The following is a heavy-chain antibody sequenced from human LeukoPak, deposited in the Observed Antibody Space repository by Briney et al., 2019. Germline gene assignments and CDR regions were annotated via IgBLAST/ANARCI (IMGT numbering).Heavy chain of an antibody. CDR3: AKGYSGYDWSLVDY. V-gene: IGHV3-30*02. CDR1: GNTFSSYG. CDR2: IRFDGGNK. D-gene: IGHD5-12*01. Sequence: GGSLRLSCAASGNTFSSYGMHWVRQAPGKGLEWVAFIRFDGGNKYYADSVKGRFTISRDNSKNTLYLQMNSLRAEDTAVYYCAKGYSGYDWSLVDYWGQGTLVTVSS. J-gene: IGHJ4*02.